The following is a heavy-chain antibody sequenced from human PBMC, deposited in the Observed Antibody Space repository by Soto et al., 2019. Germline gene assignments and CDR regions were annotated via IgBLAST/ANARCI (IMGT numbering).Heavy chain of an antibody. D-gene: IGHD3-22*01. CDR2: ISYDGSNE. J-gene: IGHJ4*02. CDR1: GFSFSNYA. V-gene: IGHV3-30-3*01. CDR3: ARGTSDSSGYYYSAYYFDY. Sequence: GSLRLSCVASGFSFSNYAINWVRQAPGKGLEWVAVISYDGSNENYPDSVRGRFTISRDNSKNTLYLQMNSLRAEDTAVYYCARGTSDSSGYYYSAYYFDYWGQGTLVTVS.